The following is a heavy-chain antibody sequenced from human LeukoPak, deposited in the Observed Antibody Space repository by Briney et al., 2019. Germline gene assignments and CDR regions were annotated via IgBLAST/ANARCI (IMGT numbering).Heavy chain of an antibody. V-gene: IGHV4-59*02. Sequence: SETLSLTCTISGGSVSDYYWSWIRQSPGKGLEWIGYIYYTGSTSYNPSLKSRVTISADTSKNEFSLKLNSVTAADTALYYCAKWGCSGDNCYPFDYWGQGTLVTVSS. D-gene: IGHD2-15*01. CDR1: GGSVSDYY. CDR2: IYYTGST. J-gene: IGHJ4*02. CDR3: AKWGCSGDNCYPFDY.